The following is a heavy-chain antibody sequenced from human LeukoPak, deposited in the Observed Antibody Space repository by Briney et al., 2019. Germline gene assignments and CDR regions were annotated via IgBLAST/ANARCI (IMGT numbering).Heavy chain of an antibody. CDR2: IWYDGSNK. V-gene: IGHV3-33*08. CDR1: GFTFSSYW. J-gene: IGHJ4*02. D-gene: IGHD6-19*01. Sequence: GGSLRLSCAASGFTFSSYWMSWVRQAPGKGLEWVAVIWYDGSNKYYADSVKGRFTISRDNSKNTLYLQMNSLRAEDTAVYYCARFFNGWYIDYWGQGTLVTVSS. CDR3: ARFFNGWYIDY.